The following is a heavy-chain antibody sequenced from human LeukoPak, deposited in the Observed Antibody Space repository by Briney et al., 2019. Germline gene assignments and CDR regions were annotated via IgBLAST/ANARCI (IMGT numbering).Heavy chain of an antibody. D-gene: IGHD6-19*01. CDR3: ARGTYDNGWYYFDH. CDR2: LRYDEGKE. V-gene: IGHV3-33*08. Sequence: GGSLRLSCAASGFTLSSYWMSWVRQAPGKGLEWVAVLRYDEGKEYSADSVKGRFTISRDSRKNTVYLQMNSLRAEDTAMYYCARGTYDNGWYYFDHWGQGALVTVSS. CDR1: GFTLSSYW. J-gene: IGHJ4*02.